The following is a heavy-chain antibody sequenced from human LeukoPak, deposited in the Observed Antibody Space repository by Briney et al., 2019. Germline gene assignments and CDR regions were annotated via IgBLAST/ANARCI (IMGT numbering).Heavy chain of an antibody. J-gene: IGHJ4*02. V-gene: IGHV4-39*07. D-gene: IGHD6-13*01. CDR1: GGSISSSSYY. Sequence: SETLSLTCTVSGGSISSSSYYWGWIRQPPGKGLEWIGSIYYSGSTNYNPSLKSRVTLSVDTSKNQFSLKLSSVTAADTAVYYCAGGMGSSWAGETYFDYWGQGTLVTVSS. CDR3: AGGMGSSWAGETYFDY. CDR2: IYYSGST.